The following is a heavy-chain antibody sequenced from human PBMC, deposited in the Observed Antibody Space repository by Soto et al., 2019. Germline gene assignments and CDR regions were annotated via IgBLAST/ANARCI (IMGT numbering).Heavy chain of an antibody. D-gene: IGHD3-10*01. V-gene: IGHV1-69*06. J-gene: IGHJ4*02. CDR2: IIPIFGTA. CDR3: GVDYYGSGSYSYFDY. CDR1: GGTFSSYA. Sequence: QVQLVQSXXXVKKPGSSVKVSCKASGGTFSSYAISWVRQAPGQGLEWMGGIIPIFGTANYAQKFQGRVTITADKSTSTAYMELSSLRSEDTAVYYCGVDYYGSGSYSYFDYWGQGTLVTVSS.